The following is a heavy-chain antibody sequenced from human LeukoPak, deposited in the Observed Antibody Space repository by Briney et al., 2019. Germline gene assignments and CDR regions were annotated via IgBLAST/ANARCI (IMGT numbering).Heavy chain of an antibody. Sequence: PSQTLSLTCTVSGGSISSGGYYWSWIRQHPGKGLEWIGYIYYSGSTYYNPSLKSRVTISVDTSKNQFSLKLSSVTAADTAVYYCARGTNEPEKIDYWGEGTLVTVSS. J-gene: IGHJ4*02. CDR1: GGSISSGGYY. CDR2: IYYSGST. D-gene: IGHD1-14*01. CDR3: ARGTNEPEKIDY. V-gene: IGHV4-31*03.